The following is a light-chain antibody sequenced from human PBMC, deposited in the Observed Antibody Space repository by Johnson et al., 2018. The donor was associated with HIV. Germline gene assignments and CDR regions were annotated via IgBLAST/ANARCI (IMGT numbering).Light chain of an antibody. CDR3: GVWDASLSPHYV. Sequence: QSVLTQPPSVSAAPGQKVTISCSGSSSNIGNNYVSWYQQLPGTAPKLLIYENNKRPSGIPDRFSGSKSGASATLGITGLQTWDEADYYCGVWDASLSPHYVFGTGTTITVL. J-gene: IGLJ1*01. CDR2: ENN. CDR1: SSNIGNNY. V-gene: IGLV1-51*02.